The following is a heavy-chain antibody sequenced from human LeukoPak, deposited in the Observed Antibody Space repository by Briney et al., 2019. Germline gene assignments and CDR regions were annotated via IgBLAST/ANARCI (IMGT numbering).Heavy chain of an antibody. J-gene: IGHJ2*01. CDR1: GGSISIYY. Sequence: SQTLSLTCTVSGGSISIYYWSCVPHPPGKGLECSWRIYTTGRTHTNTSLKSRVTMSVDTSKTQFSLKLSSVTAADTAVYYCARDPRYCSSTSCYYRYWYFDLWGRGTLVTVSS. V-gene: IGHV4-4*07. D-gene: IGHD2-2*01. CDR2: IYTTGRT. CDR3: ARDPRYCSSTSCYYRYWYFDL.